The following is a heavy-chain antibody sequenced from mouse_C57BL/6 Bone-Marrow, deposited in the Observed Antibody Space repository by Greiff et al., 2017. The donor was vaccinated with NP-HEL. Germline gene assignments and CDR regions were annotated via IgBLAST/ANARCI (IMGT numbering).Heavy chain of an antibody. V-gene: IGHV5-6*01. D-gene: IGHD2-5*01. J-gene: IGHJ2*01. CDR2: ISSGGSYT. Sequence: DVQLVESGGDLVKPGGSLKLSCAASGFTFSSYGMSWVRQTPDKRLEWVATISSGGSYTYYPDSVKGRFTISRDNAKNTLYLQMSSLKSEDTAMYYCATYSNYGYWGQGTTLTVSS. CDR1: GFTFSSYG. CDR3: ATYSNYGY.